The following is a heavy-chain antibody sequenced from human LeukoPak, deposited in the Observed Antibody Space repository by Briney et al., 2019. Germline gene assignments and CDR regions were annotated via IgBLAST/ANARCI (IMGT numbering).Heavy chain of an antibody. CDR3: ARGRRSSGFIDY. V-gene: IGHV4-34*01. J-gene: IGHJ4*02. CDR2: INHSGST. CDR1: GGSFSGYY. D-gene: IGHD6-19*01. Sequence: SETLSLTCAVYGGSFSGYYWSWIRQPSGKGLEWIGEINHSGSTNYNPSLKSRVTISVDTSKNQFSLKLSSVTAADTAVYYCARGRRSSGFIDYWGQGTLVTVSS.